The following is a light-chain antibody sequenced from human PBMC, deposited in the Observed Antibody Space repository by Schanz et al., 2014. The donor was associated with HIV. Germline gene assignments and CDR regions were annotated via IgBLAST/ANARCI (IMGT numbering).Light chain of an antibody. J-gene: IGKJ4*01. V-gene: IGKV1-9*01. CDR2: AAS. CDR1: QGISSY. Sequence: DIQMTQSPSTLSASAGDRVTITCRASQGISSYLAWYQQKPGKAPKVLIYAASTLQSGVPSRFSGSGSGTYFTLTISSLQPEDVATYYCQQSDSTPFTFGGGTKVEIK. CDR3: QQSDSTPFT.